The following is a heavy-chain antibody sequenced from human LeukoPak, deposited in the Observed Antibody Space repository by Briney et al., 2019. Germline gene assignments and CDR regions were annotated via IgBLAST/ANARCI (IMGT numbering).Heavy chain of an antibody. CDR3: GKTTVGYSSGQKPAWPVDY. CDR2: ISSSGSTI. Sequence: PGGSLRLSCAASGFTFSDYYMSWIRQAPGKGLEWVSYISSSGSTIYYADSVKGRFTISRDNAKNSLYLQMNSLRAEDTAVYYCGKTTVGYSSGQKPAWPVDYWGQGTLVTVSS. V-gene: IGHV3-11*01. J-gene: IGHJ4*02. CDR1: GFTFSDYY. D-gene: IGHD5-18*01.